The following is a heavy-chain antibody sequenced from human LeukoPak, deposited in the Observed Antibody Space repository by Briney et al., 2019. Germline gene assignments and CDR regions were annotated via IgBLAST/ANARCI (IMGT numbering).Heavy chain of an antibody. CDR1: GYTFTSYD. CDR3: ARGTYYGSGSDQSGAFDI. CDR2: MNPNSGNT. Sequence: GASVKVSCKASGYTFTSYDINWVRQATGQGLEWMGWMNPNSGNTGYAQKFQGRVTMTRNTSISTAYMELSSLRSEDTAVYYCARGTYYGSGSDQSGAFDIWGQGTMVTVSS. J-gene: IGHJ3*02. V-gene: IGHV1-8*01. D-gene: IGHD3-10*01.